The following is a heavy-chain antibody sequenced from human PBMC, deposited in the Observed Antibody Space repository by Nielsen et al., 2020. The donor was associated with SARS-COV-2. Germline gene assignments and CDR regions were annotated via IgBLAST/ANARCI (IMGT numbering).Heavy chain of an antibody. D-gene: IGHD1-26*01. J-gene: IGHJ6*02. V-gene: IGHV4-31*03. CDR3: ARAPGWELLGLNYYYYYGMDV. Sequence: SETLSLTCTVSGGSISSGGYYWSWIRQHPGKGLEWIEYIYYSGSTYYNPSLKSRVTISVDTSKNQFSLKLSSVTAADTAVYYCARAPGWELLGLNYYYYYGMDVWGQGTTVTVSS. CDR2: IYYSGST. CDR1: GGSISSGGYY.